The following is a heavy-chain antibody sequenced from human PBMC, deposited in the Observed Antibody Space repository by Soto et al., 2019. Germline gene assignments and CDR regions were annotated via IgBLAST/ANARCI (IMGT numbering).Heavy chain of an antibody. CDR3: ARVWGGAFDI. V-gene: IGHV4-59*01. CDR1: GGSISSYY. J-gene: IGHJ3*02. D-gene: IGHD3-10*01. CDR2: IYYSGST. Sequence: TSETLSLTCTVSGGSISSYYWSWIRQPPGKGLEWIGYIYYSGSTNYNPSLKSRVTISVDTSKNQFSLKLSSVTAADTAVYYCARVWGGAFDIWGHGTMVTVSS.